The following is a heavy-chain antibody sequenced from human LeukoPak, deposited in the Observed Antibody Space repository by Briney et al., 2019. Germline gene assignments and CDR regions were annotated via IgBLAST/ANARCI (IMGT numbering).Heavy chain of an antibody. CDR2: ISSSSSYI. V-gene: IGHV3-21*01. CDR1: GFTFNIYN. D-gene: IGHD5-12*01. CDR3: ARDGDIVATTYDY. J-gene: IGHJ4*02. Sequence: GGSLRLSCAASGFTFNIYNMNWVRQAPGKGLEWVSSISSSSSYIYYADSVKGRFTISRDNAKNSLYLQMNSLRAEDTAVYYCARDGDIVATTYDYWGQGTLVTVSS.